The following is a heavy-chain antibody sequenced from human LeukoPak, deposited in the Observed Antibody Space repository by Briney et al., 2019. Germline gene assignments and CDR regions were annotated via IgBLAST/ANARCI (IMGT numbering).Heavy chain of an antibody. D-gene: IGHD3-10*01. Sequence: GASVKVSCKASGYTFTGYYMHWVRQAPGQGLEWMGWINPNSGGTNYAQKFQGRVTMTRDTSISTAYMELSRLRSDDTAVYYCARGYYGSGSYAVGFDPWGQGTLVTVSS. CDR3: ARGYYGSGSYAVGFDP. J-gene: IGHJ5*02. CDR1: GYTFTGYY. V-gene: IGHV1-2*02. CDR2: INPNSGGT.